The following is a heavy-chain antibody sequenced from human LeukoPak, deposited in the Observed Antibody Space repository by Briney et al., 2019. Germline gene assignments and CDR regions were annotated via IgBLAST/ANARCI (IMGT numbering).Heavy chain of an antibody. Sequence: GGSLRLSCAASGFTFSSNSMNWVRQAPGKGLEWVSYISSSSSTIYYADSVKGRFTISRDNSKNTLYLQMNSLRAEDTAVYYCAKGQRFYGEYYFDYWGQGTLVTVSS. J-gene: IGHJ4*02. CDR1: GFTFSSNS. V-gene: IGHV3-48*01. D-gene: IGHD4-17*01. CDR3: AKGQRFYGEYYFDY. CDR2: ISSSSSTI.